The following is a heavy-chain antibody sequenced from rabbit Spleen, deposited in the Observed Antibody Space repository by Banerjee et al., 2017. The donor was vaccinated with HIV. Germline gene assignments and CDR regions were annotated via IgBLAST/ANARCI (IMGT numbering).Heavy chain of an antibody. D-gene: IGHD4-1*01. Sequence: QSLEESGGDLVKPAASLTLTCTASGFSFSSSYYMCWVRQAPVKGLEWIGCIATGSSDTTYDAGWVKVRFTISKTSSPTVTLQTASLTAADTATYFCARRDSGVWDWWGPGTLVTVS. J-gene: IGHJ4*01. V-gene: IGHV1S40*01. CDR1: GFSFSSSYY. CDR3: ARRDSGVWDW. CDR2: IATGSSDTT.